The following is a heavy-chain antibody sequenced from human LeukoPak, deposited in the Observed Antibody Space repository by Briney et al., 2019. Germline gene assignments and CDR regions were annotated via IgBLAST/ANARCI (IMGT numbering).Heavy chain of an antibody. CDR1: GGSISSSSYY. V-gene: IGHV4-39*07. CDR3: ARGTVVISLDY. CDR2: IYYSGST. Sequence: SETLSLTCTVSGGSISSSSYYWGWIRQPPGKGLEWIGSIYYSGSTYYNPSLKSRVTISVDRSKNQFSLKLSSVTAADTAVYYCARGTVVISLDYWGQGTLVTVSS. D-gene: IGHD2-15*01. J-gene: IGHJ4*02.